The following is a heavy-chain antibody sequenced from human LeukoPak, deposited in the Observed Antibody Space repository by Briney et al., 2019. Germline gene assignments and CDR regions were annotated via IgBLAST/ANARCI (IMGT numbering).Heavy chain of an antibody. CDR2: INWSGDST. CDR3: ARFMGTVTYNYMDV. Sequence: PGGSLRLSCAASGFTFDHYGMSWVRQAPEKGLEWVSGINWSGDSTFYAESVKGRFTISRDSAKNSLYLQMYSLRADDTASYYCARFMGTVTYNYMDVWGKGTTVTVSS. CDR1: GFTFDHYG. D-gene: IGHD4-17*01. J-gene: IGHJ6*03. V-gene: IGHV3-20*04.